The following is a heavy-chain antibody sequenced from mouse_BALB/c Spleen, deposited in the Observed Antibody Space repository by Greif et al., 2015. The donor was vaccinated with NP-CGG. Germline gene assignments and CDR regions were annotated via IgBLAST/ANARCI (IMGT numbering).Heavy chain of an antibody. Sequence: QVQLQQSGPELVKPGASVKISCKASGYSFTSYYIHWVKQRPGQGLEWIGWIFPGSGNTKYNEKFKGKATLTADTSSSTAYMQLSSLTSEDSAVYFCARGDPYWYFDVWGAGTTVTVSS. J-gene: IGHJ1*01. CDR2: IFPGSGNT. CDR1: GYSFTSYY. D-gene: IGHD3-3*01. V-gene: IGHV1-66*01. CDR3: ARGDPYWYFDV.